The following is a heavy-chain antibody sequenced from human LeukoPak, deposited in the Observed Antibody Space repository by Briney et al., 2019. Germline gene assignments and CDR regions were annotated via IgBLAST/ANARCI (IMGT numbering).Heavy chain of an antibody. CDR1: GFTFDDYA. V-gene: IGHV3-9*01. Sequence: GGSLRLSCAASGFTFDDYAMHWVRQAPGKGLEWVSGISWNSGSIGYADSVKGRFTISRDNAKNSLYLQMNSLRAEDTALYYCATGSSGYYIPEMGWGQGTLVTVSS. CDR2: ISWNSGSI. D-gene: IGHD3-22*01. J-gene: IGHJ4*02. CDR3: ATGSSGYYIPEMG.